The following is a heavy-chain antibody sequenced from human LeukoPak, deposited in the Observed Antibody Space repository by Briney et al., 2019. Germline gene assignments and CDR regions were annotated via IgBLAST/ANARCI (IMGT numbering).Heavy chain of an antibody. CDR2: MNQDGSRK. CDR3: TRDSQGSGTYSTDQ. CDR1: GFTFSSSW. Sequence: GGSLRLSCVASGFTFSSSWMSWVRHGPGKGPEWVANMNQDGSRKYYVDSVKGRFTISRDNAKNSLFLQMNGLRDEDTAVYYCTRDSQGSGTYSTDQWGQGTLVTVSS. J-gene: IGHJ4*02. D-gene: IGHD3-10*01. V-gene: IGHV3-7*01.